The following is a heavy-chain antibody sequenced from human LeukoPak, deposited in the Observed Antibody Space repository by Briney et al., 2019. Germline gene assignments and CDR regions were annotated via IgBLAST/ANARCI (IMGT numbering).Heavy chain of an antibody. V-gene: IGHV1-46*01. D-gene: IGHD3-10*01. CDR1: GYTFTSYY. J-gene: IGHJ6*04. CDR2: INPSGGST. CDR3: ARDSMPDSPMVRGVIIYYYYYGMDV. Sequence: ASVKVSCKASGYTFTSYYMHWVRQAPGQGLEWMGIINPSGGSTSYAQKFQGRVTMTRDTSTSTVYVELSSLRSEDTAVYYCARDSMPDSPMVRGVIIYYYYYGMDVWGKGTTVTVSS.